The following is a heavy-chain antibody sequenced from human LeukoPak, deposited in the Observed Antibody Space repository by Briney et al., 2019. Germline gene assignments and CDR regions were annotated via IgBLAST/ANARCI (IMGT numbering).Heavy chain of an antibody. CDR1: GFXFSSYA. CDR3: ARIQLWLWGYYYGMDV. J-gene: IGHJ6*02. V-gene: IGHV3-23*01. CDR2: ISGSGGST. D-gene: IGHD5-18*01. Sequence: GGSLRLSCAASGFXFSSYAISWVRQAPGKGLEWVSAISGSGGSTYYADSVKGRFTISRDNSKNTLYLQMNSLRAEDTAVYYCARIQLWLWGYYYGMDVWGQGTTVTVSS.